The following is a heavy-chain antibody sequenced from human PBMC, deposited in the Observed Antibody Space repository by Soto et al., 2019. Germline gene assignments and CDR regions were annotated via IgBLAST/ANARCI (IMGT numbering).Heavy chain of an antibody. CDR2: ISSSSTI. CDR1: GFTFSSYS. CDR3: ARESPHPYYFDY. J-gene: IGHJ4*02. Sequence: EVQLVESGGGLVQPGGSLRLSCAASGFTFSSYSMNWVRQAPGKGLEWVSYISSSSTIYYADSVKGRFTISRDNAKNSLYLQMNSLRDEDTAVYYCARESPHPYYFDYWGQGTLVTVSS. V-gene: IGHV3-48*02.